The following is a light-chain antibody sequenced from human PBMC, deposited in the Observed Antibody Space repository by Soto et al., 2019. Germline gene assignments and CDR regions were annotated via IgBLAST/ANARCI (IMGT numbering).Light chain of an antibody. Sequence: AMRMTQSPSSFSASTGDRVTITYRASQGISSYLAWYQQKPGKAPKLLIYAASTLQSGVPSRFSGSGSGRDFTLTISCLQSEDFATYYCQQYYSYPFTFGPGTKVDIK. CDR1: QGISSY. V-gene: IGKV1-8*01. CDR2: AAS. CDR3: QQYYSYPFT. J-gene: IGKJ3*01.